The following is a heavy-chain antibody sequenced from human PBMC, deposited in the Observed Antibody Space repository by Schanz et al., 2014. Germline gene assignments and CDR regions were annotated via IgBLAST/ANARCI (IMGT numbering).Heavy chain of an antibody. CDR2: ISGSGGST. Sequence: EVQLLESGGGLVQPGGSLRLSCAASGFTFSSYAMSWVRQAPEKGLEWVSAISGSGGSTYYADSVKGRFTISRDNSKNTLYLQMNSLRAEDTAVYYCARPPHDSSGYYPFDYWGQGTLVTVSS. CDR3: ARPPHDSSGYYPFDY. V-gene: IGHV3-23*01. D-gene: IGHD3-22*01. J-gene: IGHJ4*02. CDR1: GFTFSSYA.